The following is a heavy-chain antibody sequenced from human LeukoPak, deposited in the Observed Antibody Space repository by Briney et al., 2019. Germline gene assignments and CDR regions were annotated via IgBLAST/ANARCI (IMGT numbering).Heavy chain of an antibody. CDR3: VRDGGYYGPDS. CDR1: GFTISFYW. Sequence: PWGSLRLSCAASGFTISFYWMSWVRQAPGKGLEWVANINQVASEKNYVDSVKGRFTISRDNAKNSLYLQMNSVRAEDTAMYYCVRDGGYYGPDSWGQGALVSVSS. CDR2: INQVASEK. J-gene: IGHJ4*02. D-gene: IGHD3-10*01. V-gene: IGHV3-7*01.